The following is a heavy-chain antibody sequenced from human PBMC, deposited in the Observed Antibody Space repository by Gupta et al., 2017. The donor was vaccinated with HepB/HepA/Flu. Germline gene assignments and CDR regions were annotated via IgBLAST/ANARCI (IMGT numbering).Heavy chain of an antibody. CDR1: GFTFDVFG. CDR3: ARVPGGYYFYYMDV. Sequence: DVQLVESGGGVVRPGGSLRLSCTTSGFTFDVFGLNWVRQAPGKGLEWVSGISRRSDTSDYADSVKGRFTISRDNARNSLYLQMDSLRAEDTAFYYCARVPGGYYFYYMDVWGKGTTVTVSS. D-gene: IGHD3-16*01. J-gene: IGHJ6*03. CDR2: ISRRSDTS. V-gene: IGHV3-20*04.